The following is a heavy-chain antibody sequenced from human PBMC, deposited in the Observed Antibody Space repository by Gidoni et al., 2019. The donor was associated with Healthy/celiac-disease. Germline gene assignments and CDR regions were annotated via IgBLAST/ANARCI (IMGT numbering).Heavy chain of an antibody. CDR3: ARGTTVGYYFDY. CDR2: AYHSGST. Sequence: QVQLQESGPGLVKPSETLSLICTVSNYPISSGYYWGWIRRPPGKELEWVGTAYHSGSTYYNPSLKSRLTISVDTSRNQFSLKLSSVTAADTAVYYCARGTTVGYYFDYWGQGTLVTVSS. V-gene: IGHV4-38-2*02. J-gene: IGHJ4*02. CDR1: NYPISSGYY. D-gene: IGHD4-17*01.